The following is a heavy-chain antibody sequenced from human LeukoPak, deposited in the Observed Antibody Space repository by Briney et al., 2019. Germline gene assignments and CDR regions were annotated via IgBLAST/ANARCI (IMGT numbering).Heavy chain of an antibody. D-gene: IGHD4-11*01. CDR2: IYSGGSP. CDR1: GFIVSANY. Sequence: EGSLRLSCAASGFIVSANYMNWVRQAPGKGLEWVSVIYSGGSPFYADSVKGRFTISRDNSKNTVYLQMNSLRVEDTAVYYCARGRQCDFWGQGTLVTVSS. V-gene: IGHV3-53*01. CDR3: ARGRQCDF. J-gene: IGHJ4*02.